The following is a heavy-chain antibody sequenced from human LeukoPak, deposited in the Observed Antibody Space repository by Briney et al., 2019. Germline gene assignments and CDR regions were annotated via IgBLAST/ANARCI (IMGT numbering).Heavy chain of an antibody. J-gene: IGHJ4*02. D-gene: IGHD6-13*01. CDR1: GGSISTYY. CDR2: IYYSGST. V-gene: IGHV4-59*08. CDR3: ARHGIVDSSRKYYFDY. Sequence: SETLSLTCSVSGGSISTYYWSWIRQPPGKGLEWIGYIYYSGSTSYNPSLKSRVTISIDTSKNQFSLELTSVTAADTAVYYCARHGIVDSSRKYYFDYWGQGTLVTVSS.